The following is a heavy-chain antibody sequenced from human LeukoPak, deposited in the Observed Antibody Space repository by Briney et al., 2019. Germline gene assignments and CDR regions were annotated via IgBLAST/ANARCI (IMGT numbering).Heavy chain of an antibody. V-gene: IGHV1-8*01. CDR2: MNPNSGNT. D-gene: IGHD1-26*01. CDR3: AREERRYYYYGMDV. J-gene: IGHJ6*02. Sequence: ASVKVSCKASGYTFTSYDINWVRQATGQGLEWMGWMNPNSGNTGYARKFQGRVTITADESTSTAYMELSSLRSEDTAVYYCAREERRYYYYGMDVWGQGTTVTVSS. CDR1: GYTFTSYD.